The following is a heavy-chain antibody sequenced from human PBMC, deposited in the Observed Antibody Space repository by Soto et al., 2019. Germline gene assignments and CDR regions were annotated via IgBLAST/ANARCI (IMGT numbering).Heavy chain of an antibody. J-gene: IGHJ3*02. V-gene: IGHV4-59*01. CDR3: ARVELRPGGAFDI. CDR1: GGSISSYY. Sequence: SETLSLTCTVSGGSISSYYWSWIRQPPGKGLEWIGYIYYSGSTNYNPSLKSRVTISVDTSKNQFSLKLSSVTAADTAVYYCARVELRPGGAFDIWGQGTMVTVS. D-gene: IGHD3-16*01. CDR2: IYYSGST.